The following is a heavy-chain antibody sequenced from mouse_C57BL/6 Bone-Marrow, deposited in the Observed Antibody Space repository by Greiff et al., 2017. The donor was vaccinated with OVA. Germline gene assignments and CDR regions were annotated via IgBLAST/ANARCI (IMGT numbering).Heavy chain of an antibody. CDR1: GYTFTDYN. V-gene: IGHV1-18*01. CDR3: ARSYYGSFAMDY. Sequence: VQLQQSGPELVKPGASVKIPCKASGYTFTDYNMDWVKQSHGKSLEWIGDINPNNGGTIYNQKFKGKATLTVDKSSSTAYMELRSLTSEDTAVYYCARSYYGSFAMDYWGQGTSVTVSS. D-gene: IGHD1-1*01. CDR2: INPNNGGT. J-gene: IGHJ4*01.